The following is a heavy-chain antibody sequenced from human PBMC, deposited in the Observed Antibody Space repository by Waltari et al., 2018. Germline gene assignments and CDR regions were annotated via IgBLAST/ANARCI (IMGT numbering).Heavy chain of an antibody. V-gene: IGHV4-59*11. CDR3: ARDTYCSGGSCYLFDY. CDR1: GGSISSHY. D-gene: IGHD2-15*01. Sequence: PGLVKPSETLSLTCTVSGGSISSHYWSWIRQPPGKGLEWIGYIYYSGSTNYNPSLKSRVTISVDTSKNQFSLKLSSVTAADTAVYYCARDTYCSGGSCYLFDYWGQGTLVTVSS. CDR2: IYYSGST. J-gene: IGHJ4*02.